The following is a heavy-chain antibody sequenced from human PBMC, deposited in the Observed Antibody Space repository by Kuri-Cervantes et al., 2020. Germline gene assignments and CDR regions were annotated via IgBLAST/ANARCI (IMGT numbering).Heavy chain of an antibody. CDR3: GGAIAVTGIDY. V-gene: IGHV3-30*03. CDR2: ISYDGSNK. J-gene: IGHJ4*02. D-gene: IGHD6-19*01. CDR1: GFTFSSYG. Sequence: GGSLRLSCAASGFTFSSYGMHWVRQAPGKGLEWVAIISYDGSNKYYADSVKGRFTISRDNSKNTLYLQMNSLRAEDTAVYYCGGAIAVTGIDYWGQGTLVTVSS.